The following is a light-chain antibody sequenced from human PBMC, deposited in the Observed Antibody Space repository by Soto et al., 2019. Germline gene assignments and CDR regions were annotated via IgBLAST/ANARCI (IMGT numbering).Light chain of an antibody. V-gene: IGKV3-20*01. CDR2: GAS. J-gene: IGKJ2*01. Sequence: EIVLTQSPGTLSLSPGERATLSCRASQSVSSTYIAWYQQNPGRAPRLLIYGASHRATGIPDRFHGGGSGTAFALPIGRREHEDFAMYFCQQYRRSRPFTFGQVNKVEIK. CDR3: QQYRRSRPFT. CDR1: QSVSSTY.